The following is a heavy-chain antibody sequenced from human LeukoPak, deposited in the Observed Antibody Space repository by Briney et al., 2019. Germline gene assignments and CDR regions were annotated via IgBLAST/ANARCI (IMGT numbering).Heavy chain of an antibody. Sequence: SETLSLTCAVSGGSFSGYYWSWIRQPPGKGLEWIGYIYYSGSTNYNPSLKSRVTISVDTSKNQFSLKLSSVTAADTAVYYCAREGRGVSVGMDVWGQGTTVTVSS. CDR3: AREGRGVSVGMDV. CDR1: GGSFSGYY. J-gene: IGHJ6*02. D-gene: IGHD2-8*01. V-gene: IGHV4-59*01. CDR2: IYYSGST.